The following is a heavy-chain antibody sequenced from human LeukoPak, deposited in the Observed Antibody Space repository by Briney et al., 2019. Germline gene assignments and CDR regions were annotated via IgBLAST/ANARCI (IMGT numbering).Heavy chain of an antibody. D-gene: IGHD1-26*01. J-gene: IGHJ3*02. V-gene: IGHV4-4*09. Sequence: PSETLSLTCTVSGGSISSYYWSWIRQPPGKGLEWIGYIYTSGSTNYNPSLKSRVTISVDTSKNQFSLKLSSVTAADTAVYYCAAVGVGATHDAFDIWGQGTMVTVSS. CDR3: AAVGVGATHDAFDI. CDR1: GGSISSYY. CDR2: IYTSGST.